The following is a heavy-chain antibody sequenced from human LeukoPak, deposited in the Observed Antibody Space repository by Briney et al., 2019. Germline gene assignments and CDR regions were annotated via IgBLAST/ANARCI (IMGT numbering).Heavy chain of an antibody. J-gene: IGHJ5*02. Sequence: GESLKISCKGSGLDLNDYWIGWVRQMPGKGLEWMGIISPSRSETQYSLPFQGQVTISVDKSTSTAYLQWSSLTASDTAIYYCAWRKYFSTWLEPWGQGTLVTVSS. CDR3: AWRKYFSTWLEP. V-gene: IGHV5-51*01. D-gene: IGHD1-14*01. CDR2: ISPSRSET. CDR1: GLDLNDYW.